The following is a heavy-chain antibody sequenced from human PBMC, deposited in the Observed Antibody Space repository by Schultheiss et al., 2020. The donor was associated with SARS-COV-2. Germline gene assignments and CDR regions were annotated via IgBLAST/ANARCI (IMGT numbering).Heavy chain of an antibody. V-gene: IGHV4-34*01. CDR1: GGSFSGYY. J-gene: IGHJ6*02. CDR2: INHSGST. D-gene: IGHD6-6*01. CDR3: ARELPRNGMDV. Sequence: GSLRLSCAVYGGSFSGYYWSWIRQPPGKGLEWIGEINHSGSTNYNPSLKSRVTISVDTSKNQFSLKLSSVTAADTAVYYCARELPRNGMDVWGQGTTVTVSS.